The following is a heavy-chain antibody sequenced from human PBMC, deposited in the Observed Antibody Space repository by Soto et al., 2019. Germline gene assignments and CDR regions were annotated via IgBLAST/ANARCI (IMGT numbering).Heavy chain of an antibody. J-gene: IGHJ4*02. Sequence: EVQVLESGGGLVQPGGSLRLSCVVSVFPFGANAMTWVRQAPGKGLEWVSGLSNTGRRTYYADSVKGRFTISRDNSENTVYLQMNSLSVEATAIYYCATEMGAHHGPFDNWGQGNLVTVSS. D-gene: IGHD1-26*01. CDR1: VFPFGANA. V-gene: IGHV3-23*01. CDR3: ATEMGAHHGPFDN. CDR2: LSNTGRRT.